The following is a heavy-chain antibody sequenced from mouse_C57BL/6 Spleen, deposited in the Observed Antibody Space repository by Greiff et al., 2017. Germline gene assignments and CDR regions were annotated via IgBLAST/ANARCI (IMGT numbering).Heavy chain of an antibody. CDR1: GFTFTDYY. Sequence: EVQRVESGGGLVQPGGSLSLSCAASGFTFTDYYMSWVRQPPGKALEWLGFIRNKANGYTTEYSASVKGRFTISRDNSQSILYLQMNALRAEDSATYYCARGYYGNYAWFAYWGQGTLVTVSA. D-gene: IGHD2-1*01. CDR3: ARGYYGNYAWFAY. J-gene: IGHJ3*01. CDR2: IRNKANGYTT. V-gene: IGHV7-3*01.